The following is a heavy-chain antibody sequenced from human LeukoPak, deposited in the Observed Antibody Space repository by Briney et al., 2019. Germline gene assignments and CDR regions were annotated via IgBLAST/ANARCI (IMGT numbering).Heavy chain of an antibody. CDR3: AKVEWAAMVPDVYYYYGMDV. D-gene: IGHD5-18*01. CDR1: GFTFSSYG. J-gene: IGHJ6*02. Sequence: GGPLRLSCAASGFTFSSYGIHWVRQAPGKGLEWVAVISYDGSNKYYADSVKGRFTISRDNSKNTLYLQMNSLRAEDTAVYYCAKVEWAAMVPDVYYYYGMDVWGQGTTVTVSS. V-gene: IGHV3-30*18. CDR2: ISYDGSNK.